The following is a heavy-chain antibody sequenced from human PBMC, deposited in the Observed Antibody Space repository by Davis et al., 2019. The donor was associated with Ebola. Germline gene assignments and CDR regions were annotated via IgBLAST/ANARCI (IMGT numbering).Heavy chain of an antibody. Sequence: AASVKVSCKASGYTFTSYDINWVRQATGQGLEWMGWMNPNSGNTGYAQKFQGRVTMTRDTSISTAYMELSRLRSDDTALYYCARGAQWLGMPFDYWGQGTLVTVSS. CDR1: GYTFTSYD. V-gene: IGHV1-8*01. CDR3: ARGAQWLGMPFDY. D-gene: IGHD6-19*01. J-gene: IGHJ4*02. CDR2: MNPNSGNT.